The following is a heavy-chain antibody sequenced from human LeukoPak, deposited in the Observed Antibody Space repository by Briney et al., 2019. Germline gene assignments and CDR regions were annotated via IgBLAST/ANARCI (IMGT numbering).Heavy chain of an antibody. D-gene: IGHD6-13*01. Sequence: GGSLRLSCAASGFTVSSNYMSWVRQAPGKGLEWVSVISGSGGSTYYADSVKGRFTISRDNSKNTVYLQMNSLRAEDTALYYCAKYFLKTHGTIAAADLIDYWGQGTLVTVSS. CDR3: AKYFLKTHGTIAAADLIDY. CDR2: ISGSGGST. J-gene: IGHJ4*02. V-gene: IGHV3-23*01. CDR1: GFTVSSNY.